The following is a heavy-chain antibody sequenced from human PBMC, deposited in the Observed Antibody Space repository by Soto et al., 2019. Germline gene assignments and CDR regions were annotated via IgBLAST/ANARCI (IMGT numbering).Heavy chain of an antibody. CDR3: AKDPSKPPPAYGMDV. CDR1: GFIFNSYG. Sequence: GGSLRLSCAASGFIFNSYGMHWVRQAPGKGLEWVATISYDGTYEYYADSVKGRFTISRDNSKNTLYLQMNSLGAEDTALYYCAKDPSKPPPAYGMDVWGQGTTVTV. V-gene: IGHV3-30*18. CDR2: ISYDGTYE. J-gene: IGHJ6*02.